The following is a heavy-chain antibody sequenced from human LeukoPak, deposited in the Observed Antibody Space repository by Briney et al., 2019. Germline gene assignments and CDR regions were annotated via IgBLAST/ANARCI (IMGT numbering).Heavy chain of an antibody. CDR3: ARLKDCSSTSCYFNNWFDP. D-gene: IGHD2-2*01. CDR2: INHSGST. V-gene: IGHV4-34*01. CDR1: GGSFSGYY. Sequence: SETLSLTCAVYGGSFSGYYWSWIRQPPGKGLEWIGEINHSGSTNYNPSLKSRVTISVDTSKNQFSLKLSSVTAADTAVYYCARLKDCSSTSCYFNNWFDPWGQGTLVTVSS. J-gene: IGHJ5*02.